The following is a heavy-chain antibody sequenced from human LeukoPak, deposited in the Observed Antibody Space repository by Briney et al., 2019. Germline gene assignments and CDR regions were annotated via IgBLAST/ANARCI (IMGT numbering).Heavy chain of an antibody. J-gene: IGHJ2*01. CDR3: ARVPTYYDFWSGYYPPSLGYFDL. CDR2: IYYSGST. CDR1: GGSISSYY. V-gene: IGHV4-59*01. Sequence: ETLSLTCTVSGGSISSYYWSWIRQPPGKGLEWIGYIYYSGSTNYNPSLKSRVTISVDTSKNQFSLKLSSVTAADTAVYYCARVPTYYDFWSGYYPPSLGYFDLWGRGTLVTVSS. D-gene: IGHD3-3*01.